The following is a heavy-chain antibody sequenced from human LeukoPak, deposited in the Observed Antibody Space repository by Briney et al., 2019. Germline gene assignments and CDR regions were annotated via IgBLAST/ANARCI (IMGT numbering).Heavy chain of an antibody. Sequence: ASVKVSCKASGYTFTGYYMHWVRQAPGQGLEWMGWINPNSGGTNYAQKFQGWVTMIRDTSISTACMELSRLRSDDTAVYYCARAGRIAAAGTKNNWFDPWGQGTLVTVSS. CDR3: ARAGRIAAAGTKNNWFDP. CDR2: INPNSGGT. D-gene: IGHD6-13*01. V-gene: IGHV1-2*04. J-gene: IGHJ5*02. CDR1: GYTFTGYY.